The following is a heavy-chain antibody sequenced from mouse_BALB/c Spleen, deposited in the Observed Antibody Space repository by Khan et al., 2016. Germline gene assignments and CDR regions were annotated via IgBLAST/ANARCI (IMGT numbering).Heavy chain of an antibody. Sequence: EVELVESGPDLVKPGASVKISCKASGYSFTGYYLDWVKQSNGKSLERIGRVNPNNGGTSYNQKFKGKAILTVDKSSSTAYMDLRSPTFEDSAVYYCTRDVMDYWGQGTSVTVSS. J-gene: IGHJ4*01. CDR2: VNPNNGGT. CDR1: GYSFTGYY. CDR3: TRDVMDY. V-gene: IGHV1-18*01.